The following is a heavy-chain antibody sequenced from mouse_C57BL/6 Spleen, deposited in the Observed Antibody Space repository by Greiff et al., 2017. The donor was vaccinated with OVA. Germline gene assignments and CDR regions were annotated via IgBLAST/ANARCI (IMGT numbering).Heavy chain of an antibody. J-gene: IGHJ2*01. D-gene: IGHD2-5*01. CDR3: AREEGVYSNGFDY. Sequence: VQLQQPGAELVKPGASVKMSCKASGYTFTSYWITWVKQRPGQGLEWIGDIYPGSGSTNYNEKFKSKATLTVDTSSSTAYMQRSSLTSEDSAVYDCAREEGVYSNGFDYWGQGTTLTVSS. CDR2: IYPGSGST. CDR1: GYTFTSYW. V-gene: IGHV1-55*01.